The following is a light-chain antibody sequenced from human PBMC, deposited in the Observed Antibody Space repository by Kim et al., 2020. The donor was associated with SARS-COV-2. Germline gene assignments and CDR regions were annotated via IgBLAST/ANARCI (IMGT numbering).Light chain of an antibody. Sequence: GHSVPISCTGNGSDVGAYNYSSWYQHYQSNDPKLMISEVNKRPSGVPDRFSGSKSGNTASLTVSGRQAEDEADYYCRSYAGSSNLVFGGGTQLTVL. V-gene: IGLV2-8*01. J-gene: IGLJ3*02. CDR1: GSDVGAYNY. CDR3: RSYAGSSNLV. CDR2: EVN.